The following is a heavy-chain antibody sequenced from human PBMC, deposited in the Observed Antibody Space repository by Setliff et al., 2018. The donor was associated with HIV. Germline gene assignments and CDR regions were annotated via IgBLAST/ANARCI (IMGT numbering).Heavy chain of an antibody. CDR3: ARHRDGGTYPLDY. CDR2: IYYVGWS. CDR1: GASLQSYY. J-gene: IGHJ4*02. V-gene: IGHV4-4*07. D-gene: IGHD1-26*01. Sequence: SSETLSLTCSVSGASLQSYYWSWIRQPAGKGLQWIGRIYYVGWSKYNPSLEDRVTMSVDTSNNQFSLSRRSVTAADTAVYYCARHRDGGTYPLDYWGQGTLVTVSS.